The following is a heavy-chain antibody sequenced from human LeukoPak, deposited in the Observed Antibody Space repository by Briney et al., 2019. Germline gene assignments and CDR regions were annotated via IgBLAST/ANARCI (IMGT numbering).Heavy chain of an antibody. J-gene: IGHJ4*02. V-gene: IGHV3-30*03. CDR2: ISYDGSNK. CDR3: ATLAAAGLIDY. Sequence: GGSLRLSRAASGYTFSSYGMHWVRQAPGKGLEWVAVISYDGSNKYYADSVKGRFTISRDNSKNTLYLQMNSLRAEDTAVYYCATLAAAGLIDYWGQGTLVTVSS. CDR1: GYTFSSYG. D-gene: IGHD6-13*01.